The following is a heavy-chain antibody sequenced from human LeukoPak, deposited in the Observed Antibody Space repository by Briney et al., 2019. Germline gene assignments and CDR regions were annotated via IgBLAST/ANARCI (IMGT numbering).Heavy chain of an antibody. D-gene: IGHD6-6*01. Sequence: PGGSLRLSCAVSGFTISAYGMHWVRQAPGQGLEWMGWINPNSGGTNYAQKFQGRVTMTRDTSISTAYMELIRLRSADTAVYYCARVGRAFTARSSFFDYWGQGTLVTVSS. V-gene: IGHV1-2*02. J-gene: IGHJ4*02. CDR3: ARVGRAFTARSSFFDY. CDR2: INPNSGGT. CDR1: GFTISAYG.